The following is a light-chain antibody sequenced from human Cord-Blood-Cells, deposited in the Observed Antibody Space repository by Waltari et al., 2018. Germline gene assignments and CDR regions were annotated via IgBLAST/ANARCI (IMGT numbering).Light chain of an antibody. CDR3: SSYAGSNNV. V-gene: IGLV2-8*01. CDR1: SSDVGGYNY. Sequence: QSALTQPPSASGSPGQSVTISCTGTSSDVGGYNYVSWYQQHPGKAPKLMIYEVSKRPSGLPCRFSGSKSGNTASLTVSGLQAEDEADYYCSSYAGSNNVFGTGTKVTVL. CDR2: EVS. J-gene: IGLJ1*01.